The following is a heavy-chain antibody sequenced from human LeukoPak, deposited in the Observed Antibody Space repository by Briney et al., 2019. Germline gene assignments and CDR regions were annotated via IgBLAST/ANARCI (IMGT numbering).Heavy chain of an antibody. V-gene: IGHV4-34*01. Sequence: SETLSLTRVVSGGSFSNYYCSWIRQSPGKGLEWIGEIHPSGSTNYNPSLESRITISLDTSKNQSSLKLSSVTAADTAVYYYARGPPYIAATGREVGAFDIWGQGTMVTVSS. CDR1: GGSFSNYY. D-gene: IGHD6-13*01. J-gene: IGHJ3*02. CDR3: ARGPPYIAATGREVGAFDI. CDR2: IHPSGST.